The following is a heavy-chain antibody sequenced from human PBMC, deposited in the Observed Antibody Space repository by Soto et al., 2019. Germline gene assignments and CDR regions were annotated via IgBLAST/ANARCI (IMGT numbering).Heavy chain of an antibody. V-gene: IGHV4-61*08. CDR2: ICYSGST. CDR1: SGSISTGGVYS. CDR3: ARSDGRY. J-gene: IGHJ4*02. Sequence: SETLSLTCTASSGSISTGGVYSWTWIRHPPGKGLEWIGYICYSGSTNYIPSLKSRLTISVDTSKNQFSLKLTSVTAADTAVYYCARSDGRYWGQGTLVTVSS.